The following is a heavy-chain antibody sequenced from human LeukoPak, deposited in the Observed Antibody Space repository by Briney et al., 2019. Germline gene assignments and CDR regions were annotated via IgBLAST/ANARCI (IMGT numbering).Heavy chain of an antibody. CDR2: IYPGDSDT. CDR1: GYSFTSYW. CDR3: ARQFVVGPAAPTDGFNY. D-gene: IGHD2-2*01. Sequence: GESLKISCKGSGYSFTSYWIGWVRQMPGKGLEWMGIIYPGDSDTRYSPSFQGQVTISADKSISTAYLQWSSLKASDTAMYYCARQFVVGPAAPTDGFNYWGQGTLVTVSS. J-gene: IGHJ4*02. V-gene: IGHV5-51*01.